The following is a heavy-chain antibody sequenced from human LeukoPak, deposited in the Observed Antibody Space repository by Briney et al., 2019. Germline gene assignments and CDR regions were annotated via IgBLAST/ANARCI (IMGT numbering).Heavy chain of an antibody. J-gene: IGHJ4*02. V-gene: IGHV4-59*01. D-gene: IGHD4-17*01. CDR1: GGSISGFY. CDR2: IHYSGST. Sequence: PSETLSHTCTVSGGSISGFYWSWIRQPPGQRLEWIGYIHYSGSTTCNPSFKSRVTISVGTSKNQFSLRLSSVTAADTALYYCARGYAYGDTGSFDYWGQGALVTVSS. CDR3: ARGYAYGDTGSFDY.